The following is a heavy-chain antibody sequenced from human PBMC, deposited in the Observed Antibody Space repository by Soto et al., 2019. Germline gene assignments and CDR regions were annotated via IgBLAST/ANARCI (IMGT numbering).Heavy chain of an antibody. V-gene: IGHV4-59*01. Sequence: TLSLTCTVSRGSISNYFWTWIRQPPGRGLEWIGYISYSGTTNYNASLKSRVTISIDTTKSQFSLRLSSVTAADTAVYYCASALGSWGQGTLVTVSS. CDR3: ASALGS. J-gene: IGHJ4*02. CDR1: RGSISNYF. CDR2: ISYSGTT.